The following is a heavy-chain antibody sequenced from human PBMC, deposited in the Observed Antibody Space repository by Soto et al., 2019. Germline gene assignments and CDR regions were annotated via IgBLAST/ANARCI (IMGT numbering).Heavy chain of an antibody. V-gene: IGHV2-5*02. J-gene: IGHJ5*02. CDR3: PHCPRAILTGSDNWFEP. CDR1: GFSLSTSVVG. D-gene: IGHD3-9*01. CDR2: IYWDDDK. Sequence: SGPTLVNPTQTLTLTCTFSGFSLSTSVVGVGWIRQPPGKALEWLALIYWDDDKRYSPSLKSRLTITKDTSKNQVVLTMTNMDPVDTATYYCPHCPRAILTGSDNWFEPWGQGTLDTVST.